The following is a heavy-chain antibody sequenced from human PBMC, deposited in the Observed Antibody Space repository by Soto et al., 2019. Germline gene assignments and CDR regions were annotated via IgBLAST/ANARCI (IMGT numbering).Heavy chain of an antibody. J-gene: IGHJ2*01. CDR1: GFTFRNYG. Sequence: QVQLVESGGGVVQPGRSLRLSCAASGFTFRNYGMHWVRQAPGKGLEWVAVIWYDGSNKYYADSVNGRFTISRDNSKNTLHLQMNSLRAEDTAVCYCTRDVSSRYFDLWGRGSLVTVSS. CDR3: TRDVSSRYFDL. CDR2: IWYDGSNK. V-gene: IGHV3-33*01.